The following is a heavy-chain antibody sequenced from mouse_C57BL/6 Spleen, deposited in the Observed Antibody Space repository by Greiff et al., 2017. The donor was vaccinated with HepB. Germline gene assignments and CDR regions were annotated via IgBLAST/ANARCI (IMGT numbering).Heavy chain of an antibody. Sequence: QVQLKESGPELVKPGASVKISCKASGYAFSSSWMNWVKQRPGKGLEWIGRIYPGDGDTNYKGQFKGKATLTADKSSSTAYMQLSSLTSEDSAVYFCARSAITTVVATDYAMDYWGQGTSVTVSS. CDR3: ARSAITTVVATDYAMDY. V-gene: IGHV1-82*01. CDR2: IYPGDGDT. D-gene: IGHD1-1*01. CDR1: GYAFSSSW. J-gene: IGHJ4*01.